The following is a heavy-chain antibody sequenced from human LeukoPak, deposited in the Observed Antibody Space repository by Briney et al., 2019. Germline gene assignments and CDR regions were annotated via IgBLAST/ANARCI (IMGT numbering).Heavy chain of an antibody. CDR1: GYTFTSYD. CDR2: MNPNSGNT. J-gene: IGHJ5*02. CDR3: AALRLTGDSYWFDP. V-gene: IGHV1-8*01. Sequence: ASVKVSCKASGYTFTSYDINWVRQATGQGLEWMGWMNPNSGNTGYAQKFQGRVTMTRNTSISTAYMELSSLGSEDTAVYYCAALRLTGDSYWFDPWGQGTLVTVSS. D-gene: IGHD7-27*01.